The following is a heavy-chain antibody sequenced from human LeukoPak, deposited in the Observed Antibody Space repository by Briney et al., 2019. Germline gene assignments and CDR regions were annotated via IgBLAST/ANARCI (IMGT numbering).Heavy chain of an antibody. D-gene: IGHD2-21*02. CDR1: GFTFSSHA. CDR3: ARDYRVGCTSDDCYPIDY. V-gene: IGHV3-30*01. Sequence: PGGSLRLSCAASGFTFSSHAMHWVRQAPGKGLEWVAVISREASNQYYADSVRGRFTISRDNSKNTLSLQMNSLRDEDTALYYCARDYRVGCTSDDCYPIDYWGQGTLVTVSS. CDR2: ISREASNQ. J-gene: IGHJ4*02.